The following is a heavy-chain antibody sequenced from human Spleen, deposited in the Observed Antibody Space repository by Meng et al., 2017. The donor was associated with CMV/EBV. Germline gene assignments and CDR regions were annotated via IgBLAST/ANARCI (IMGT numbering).Heavy chain of an antibody. J-gene: IGHJ4*02. CDR1: GFTFSNYW. V-gene: IGHV3-74*01. CDR2: INSDGIAT. CDR3: ARGFGTEFYSPPYY. Sequence: GESLKISCAASGFTFSNYWMHWVRQAPGKGLVWVSRINSDGIATNYADSVKGRFTISRDNAKNTLFLQMNGLRAEDTALYYCARGFGTEFYSPPYYWSQGTLVTVSS. D-gene: IGHD4-11*01.